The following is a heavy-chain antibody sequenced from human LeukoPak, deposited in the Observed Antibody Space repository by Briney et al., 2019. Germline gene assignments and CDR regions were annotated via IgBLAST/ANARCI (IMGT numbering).Heavy chain of an antibody. CDR1: GFTFSSYS. D-gene: IGHD6-6*01. V-gene: IGHV3-21*01. Sequence: PGGSLRLSCAASGFTFSSYSMNWVRQASGKGLEWVSSISSSSSYIYYADSVKGRFTISRDNSKNTLYLQMNSLRAEDTAVYYCAKGGHSSSTIWGQGTMVTVSS. CDR2: ISSSSSYI. J-gene: IGHJ3*02. CDR3: AKGGHSSSTI.